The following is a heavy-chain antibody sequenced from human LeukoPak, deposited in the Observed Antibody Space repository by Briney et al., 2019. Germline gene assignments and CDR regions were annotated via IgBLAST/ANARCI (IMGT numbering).Heavy chain of an antibody. Sequence: ASVKVSCKASGYTFTSYGISWVRPAPGQGLEWMGWISAYNGNTNYAQKLQGRVTMTTDTSTSTAYMELRSLRSDDTAVYYCARSIPRNDFWKGNWFDPWGQGTLVTVSS. CDR1: GYTFTSYG. D-gene: IGHD3-3*01. CDR2: ISAYNGNT. V-gene: IGHV1-18*01. J-gene: IGHJ5*02. CDR3: ARSIPRNDFWKGNWFDP.